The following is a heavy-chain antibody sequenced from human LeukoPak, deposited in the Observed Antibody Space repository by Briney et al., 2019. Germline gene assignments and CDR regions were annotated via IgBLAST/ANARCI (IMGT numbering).Heavy chain of an antibody. CDR1: GGSISSGSYY. CDR3: ARDLGYEAFDI. D-gene: IGHD6-13*01. Sequence: SQTLSLTCTVSGGSISSGSYYWSWIRQPAGKGLEWIGRIYTSGSTNYNPSLKSRVTISVDTSKNQFSLKLSSVTAVDTAVYYCARDLGYEAFDIWGQGTMVTVSS. J-gene: IGHJ3*02. V-gene: IGHV4-61*02. CDR2: IYTSGST.